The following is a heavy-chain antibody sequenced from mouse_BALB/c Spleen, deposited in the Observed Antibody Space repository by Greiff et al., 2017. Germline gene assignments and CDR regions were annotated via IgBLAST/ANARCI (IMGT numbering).Heavy chain of an antibody. CDR1: GFTFSSFG. V-gene: IGHV5-17*02. Sequence: EVQLVESGGGLVQPGGSRKLSCAASGFTFSSFGMHWVRQAPEKGLEWVAYISSGSSTIYYADTVKGRFTISRDNPKNTLFLQMTSLRSEDTAMYYCARREDYFDYWGQGTTLTVSS. CDR2: ISSGSSTI. J-gene: IGHJ2*01. CDR3: ARREDYFDY.